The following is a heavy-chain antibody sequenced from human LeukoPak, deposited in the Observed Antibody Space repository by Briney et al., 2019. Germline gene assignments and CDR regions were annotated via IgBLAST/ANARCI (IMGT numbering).Heavy chain of an antibody. J-gene: IGHJ4*02. Sequence: GGSLRLSCAASGFTFSSYSMNWVRQAPGKGLEWVSAISGSGGSTYYADSVKGRFTISRDNSKNTLYLQMNSLRAEDTAVYYCAKDSGSYYGGYWGQGTLVTVSS. D-gene: IGHD1-26*01. CDR3: AKDSGSYYGGY. CDR1: GFTFSSYS. V-gene: IGHV3-23*01. CDR2: ISGSGGST.